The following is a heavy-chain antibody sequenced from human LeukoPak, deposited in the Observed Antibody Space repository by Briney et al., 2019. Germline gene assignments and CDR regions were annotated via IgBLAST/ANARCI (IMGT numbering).Heavy chain of an antibody. D-gene: IGHD3-3*02. Sequence: PSETLSLTCAVSGYSISSGYYWGWIRQPPGKGLEWIGSIYHSGSTYYNPSLKSRVTISVDTSKNQFSLKLSSVIAADTAVYYCARHQGHFWSGYYYYMDVWGKGTTVTVSS. CDR2: IYHSGST. J-gene: IGHJ6*03. V-gene: IGHV4-38-2*01. CDR1: GYSISSGYY. CDR3: ARHQGHFWSGYYYYMDV.